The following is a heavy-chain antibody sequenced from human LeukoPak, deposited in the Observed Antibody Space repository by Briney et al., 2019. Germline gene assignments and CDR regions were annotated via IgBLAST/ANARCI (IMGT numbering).Heavy chain of an antibody. V-gene: IGHV4-39*02. Sequence: SETLSLTCTVSGGSISSSSYYWGWIRQPPGKGLEWIGSIYYSGSTYYNPSLKSRVTISVDTSKNQFSLKLSSVTAADTAVYYCARDVDTAIVFDYWGQGTLVTVSS. CDR3: ARDVDTAIVFDY. D-gene: IGHD5-18*01. J-gene: IGHJ4*02. CDR2: IYYSGST. CDR1: GGSISSSSYY.